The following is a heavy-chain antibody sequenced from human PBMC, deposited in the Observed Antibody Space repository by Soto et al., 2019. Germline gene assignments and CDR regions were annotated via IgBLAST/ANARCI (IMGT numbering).Heavy chain of an antibody. CDR3: ARLGRGSYYYCYNGMDV. J-gene: IGHJ6*02. CDR2: INPNSGGT. D-gene: IGHD1-26*01. CDR1: GYTFTGYY. V-gene: IGHV1-2*02. Sequence: ASVNVSCKASGYTFTGYYMHWVRQAPGPGLEWMGWINPNSGGTNYAQKLQGRVTMTRDTSISTAYMELSRRRTDDTAVYYCARLGRGSYYYCYNGMDVWGQGTTGTVSS.